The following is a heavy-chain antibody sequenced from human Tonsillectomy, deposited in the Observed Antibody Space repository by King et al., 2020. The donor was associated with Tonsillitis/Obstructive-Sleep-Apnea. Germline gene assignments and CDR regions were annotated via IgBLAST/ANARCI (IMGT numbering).Heavy chain of an antibody. CDR3: TTVFGGVISRGGFYYMDV. J-gene: IGHJ6*03. Sequence: DVQLVESGGGLVKPGGSLRLSCAASGFTFSNAWMSWVRQAPGKGLEWVGRIKSKTAGGTTDYAAPVKGRFTISRDDSKNTLYLQMNSLKTEDTAVYYCTTVFGGVISRGGFYYMDVWGKGTTVTVSS. V-gene: IGHV3-15*01. CDR1: GFTFSNAW. D-gene: IGHD3-16*02. CDR2: IKSKTAGGTT.